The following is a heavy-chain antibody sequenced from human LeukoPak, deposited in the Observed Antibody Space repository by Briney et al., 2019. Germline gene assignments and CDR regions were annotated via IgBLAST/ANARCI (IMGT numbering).Heavy chain of an antibody. J-gene: IGHJ5*02. CDR3: AKGAGGFSYYNWFDP. CDR1: GASISSSNYY. V-gene: IGHV4-39*07. Sequence: SETLSLTCTVSGASISSSNYYWGWIRQPPGKGLEWIGSMYYGGSTYYNPALQSRFTISVDTSKNQFSLRLTSVTAADTAIYYCAKGAGGFSYYNWFDPWGQGTLVTVSS. CDR2: MYYGGST. D-gene: IGHD5-18*01.